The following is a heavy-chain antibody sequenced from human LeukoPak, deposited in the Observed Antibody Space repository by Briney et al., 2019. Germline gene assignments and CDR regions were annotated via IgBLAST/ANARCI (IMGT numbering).Heavy chain of an antibody. CDR2: ISDSGGRT. V-gene: IGHV3-23*01. Sequence: GGSLRLSCAASGFTFSIYAMGWVRQAPGKGLKWVSTISDSGGRTYYADSVKGRFTISRDNSKKTLYLQMNNLRAEDTAVYYCARDLGSFYNVKAFDIWGQGTLVTVSS. D-gene: IGHD3-10*01. J-gene: IGHJ3*02. CDR1: GFTFSIYA. CDR3: ARDLGSFYNVKAFDI.